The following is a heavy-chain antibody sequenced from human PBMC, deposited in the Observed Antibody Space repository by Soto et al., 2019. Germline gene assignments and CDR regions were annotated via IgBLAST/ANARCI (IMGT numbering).Heavy chain of an antibody. V-gene: IGHV1-18*01. CDR2: INGYTGNT. CDR1: GYTLTSYG. Sequence: QVQLVQSGAEVKKPGASVKVSCKASGYTLTSYGFSWVRQAPGQGLEWMGWINGYTGNTHYAQKFQGRVTMTTDTSTSTAYMELWTLISDDTAVYYCARSWVTGKVGMDVWGQGTTVTVSS. J-gene: IGHJ6*02. D-gene: IGHD3-16*01. CDR3: ARSWVTGKVGMDV.